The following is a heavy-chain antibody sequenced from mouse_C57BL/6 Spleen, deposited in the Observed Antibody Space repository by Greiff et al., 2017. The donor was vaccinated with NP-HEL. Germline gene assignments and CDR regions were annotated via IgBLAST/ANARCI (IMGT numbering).Heavy chain of an antibody. CDR2: IYPSDSET. D-gene: IGHD1-1*01. Sequence: QVQLQQPGAELVRPGSSVKLSCKASGYTFTSYWMDWVKQRPGQGLEWIGNIYPSDSETHYNQKFKDKATLTVDKSSSTAYMQLSSLTSEDSAVYYCARGLLSRSMDYWGQGTSVTVSS. CDR1: GYTFTSYW. J-gene: IGHJ4*01. CDR3: ARGLLSRSMDY. V-gene: IGHV1-61*01.